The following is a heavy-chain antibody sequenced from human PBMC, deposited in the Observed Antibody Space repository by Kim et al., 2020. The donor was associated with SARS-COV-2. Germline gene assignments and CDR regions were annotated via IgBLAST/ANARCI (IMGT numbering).Heavy chain of an antibody. CDR3: ARSPSYYYGSGNSNNWFDP. V-gene: IGHV4-38-2*02. J-gene: IGHJ5*02. CDR2: ISHTGIT. D-gene: IGHD3-10*01. Sequence: SETLSLTCTVSGYSISSGYSWGWIRQPPGKGLEWIGSISHTGITYYNPSLTSRVTISVVTSKNQFSLKVTSVTAADTAVYYCARSPSYYYGSGNSNNWFDPWGQGTLVTVSS. CDR1: GYSISSGYS.